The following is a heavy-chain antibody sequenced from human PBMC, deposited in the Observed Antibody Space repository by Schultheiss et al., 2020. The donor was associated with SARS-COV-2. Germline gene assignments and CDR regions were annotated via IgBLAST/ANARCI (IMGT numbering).Heavy chain of an antibody. D-gene: IGHD2-2*02. V-gene: IGHV3-23*01. CDR1: GFTFSSYA. Sequence: GGSLRLSCAASGFTFSSYAMSWVRQAPGKGLEWVSAISGSGGSTYYADSVKGRFTISRDNSKNTLYLQMNSLRAEDTAVYYCAKVGYCSSTSCYTSTLYFDYWGQGTLVTVS. CDR3: AKVGYCSSTSCYTSTLYFDY. J-gene: IGHJ4*02. CDR2: ISGSGGST.